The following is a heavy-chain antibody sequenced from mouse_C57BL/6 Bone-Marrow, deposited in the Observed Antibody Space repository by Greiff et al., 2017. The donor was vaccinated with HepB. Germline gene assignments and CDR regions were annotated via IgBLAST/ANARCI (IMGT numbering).Heavy chain of an antibody. V-gene: IGHV1-72*01. D-gene: IGHD2-3*01. CDR2: IDPNSGGT. CDR3: ARAGDDGYYYYYAMDY. J-gene: IGHJ4*01. Sequence: QVQLQQPGAELVKPGSSVKLSCKASGYTFTSYWMHWVKQRPGRGLEWIGRIDPNSGGTKYNEKFKSKATLTVDKPSSTAYMQLSSLTSEDSAVYYCARAGDDGYYYYYAMDYWGQGTSVTVSS. CDR1: GYTFTSYW.